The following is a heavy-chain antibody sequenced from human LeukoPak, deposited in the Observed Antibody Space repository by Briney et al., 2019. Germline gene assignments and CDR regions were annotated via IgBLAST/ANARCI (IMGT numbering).Heavy chain of an antibody. J-gene: IGHJ4*02. D-gene: IGHD1-26*01. CDR1: GFTFSNAW. CDR2: IKSKIDGGTT. CDR3: TTRAVRYSYVS. Sequence: KSGGSLRLSCAASGFTFSNAWMNWVRQAPGKGLEWVGRIKSKIDGGTTDYAAPVKGRFTTSRDDSKNMAYLQMNSLKTEDTAVYYCTTRAVRYSYVSWGQGTLVTVSS. V-gene: IGHV3-15*01.